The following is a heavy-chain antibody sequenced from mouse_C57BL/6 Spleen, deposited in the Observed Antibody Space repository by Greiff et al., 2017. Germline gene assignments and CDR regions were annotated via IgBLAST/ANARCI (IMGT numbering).Heavy chain of an antibody. CDR2: ISYDGCN. Sequence: VQLQESGPGLVKPSQSLSLTCSVTCYSTSSASYLNWFRQFPGNNLEWMAYISYDGCNNYNPSLNKRISITRVASKNQFFLKCNCVTTEEKATYYWARVGSRPYFDVWGTGTTVTAPS. D-gene: IGHD1-1*01. CDR3: ARVGSRPYFDV. CDR1: CYSTSSASY. V-gene: IGHV3-6*01. J-gene: IGHJ1*03.